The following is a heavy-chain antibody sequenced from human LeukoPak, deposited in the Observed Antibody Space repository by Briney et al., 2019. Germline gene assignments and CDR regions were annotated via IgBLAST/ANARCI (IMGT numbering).Heavy chain of an antibody. CDR2: IYSSDYM. D-gene: IGHD3-10*01. J-gene: IGHJ4*02. CDR1: GFLFNANH. V-gene: IGHV3-66*01. CDR3: ATERPDSRVLDY. Sequence: GGSLRLSCAASGFLFNANHMNWVRQAPGKGLEWVSIIYSSDYMYYSDSVKGRVTISRDNSKNTLYLQMNSLRVEDSAVYYCATERPDSRVLDYWGQGLVVTVSS.